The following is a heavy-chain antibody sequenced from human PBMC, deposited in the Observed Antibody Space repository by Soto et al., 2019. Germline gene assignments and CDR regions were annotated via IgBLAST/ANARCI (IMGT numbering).Heavy chain of an antibody. Sequence: SETLSLTCTVSGGSISSSSYYWGWIRQPPGKGLEWIGSIYYSGSTYYNLSLKSRVTISVDTSKNQFSLKLSSVTAADTAVYFCARDFTDSSGPTLGMGVWGQGTTVTVSS. CDR2: IYYSGST. J-gene: IGHJ6*02. CDR1: GGSISSSSYY. D-gene: IGHD6-19*01. V-gene: IGHV4-39*02. CDR3: ARDFTDSSGPTLGMGV.